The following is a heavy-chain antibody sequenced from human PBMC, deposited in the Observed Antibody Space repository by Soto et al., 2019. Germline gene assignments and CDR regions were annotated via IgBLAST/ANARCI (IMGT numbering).Heavy chain of an antibody. J-gene: IGHJ3*02. CDR2: IYYSGST. CDR1: GGAISSYY. CDR3: AGGVRTRGAFDI. V-gene: IGHV4-59*01. Sequence: PSETLSLTCTVSGGAISSYYWSWIRQPPGKGLEWIGYIYYSGSTNYTPSLESRVTISVDTSRSQFSLKLSSVTAADTAVYGCAGGVRTRGAFDIWGQGTMVTVSS.